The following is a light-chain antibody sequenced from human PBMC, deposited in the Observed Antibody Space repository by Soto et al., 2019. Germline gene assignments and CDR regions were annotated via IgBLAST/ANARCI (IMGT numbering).Light chain of an antibody. V-gene: IGLV2-23*01. CDR3: CSYAGSSTL. CDR1: SSDVGSYNL. Sequence: ALTQPASVSGSPGQSITISCTGTSSDVGSYNLVSWYQQHPGKAPKLMIYEGSKRPSGVSNRFSGSKSGNTASLTISGLQAEDEADYYCCSYAGSSTLFGGGTQLTVL. CDR2: EGS. J-gene: IGLJ3*02.